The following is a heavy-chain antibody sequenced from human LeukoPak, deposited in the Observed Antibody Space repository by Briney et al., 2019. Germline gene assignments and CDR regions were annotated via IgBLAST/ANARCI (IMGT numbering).Heavy chain of an antibody. Sequence: PGGPLRLSCAASGFTFNDYYMSWIRQAPGKKLEWLSYINIGGTNTHYADSVKGRFTISRDNAKKSLYLEMNNLRAEDTAVYYCATDGAGFDTWGQGVLVTVSS. V-gene: IGHV3-11*01. CDR1: GFTFNDYY. CDR3: ATDGAGFDT. CDR2: INIGGTNT. J-gene: IGHJ5*02.